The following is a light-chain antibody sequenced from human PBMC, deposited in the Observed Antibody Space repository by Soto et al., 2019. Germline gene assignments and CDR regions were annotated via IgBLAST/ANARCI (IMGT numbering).Light chain of an antibody. CDR3: QQYSSSPIT. Sequence: ELVLTQSPGTLSLSPGERATLSCRASQRVNSNYLAWYQQRPGQPPRLLSSGASRRATDTPDRFSGSGSGTDFTLTIAGLEPADSAVYYCQQYSSSPITFGQGTRLEIK. V-gene: IGKV3-20*01. CDR1: QRVNSNY. CDR2: GAS. J-gene: IGKJ5*01.